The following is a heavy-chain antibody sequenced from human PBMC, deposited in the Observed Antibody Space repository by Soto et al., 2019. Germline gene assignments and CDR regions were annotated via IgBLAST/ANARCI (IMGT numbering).Heavy chain of an antibody. CDR2: SYYSGST. D-gene: IGHD6-19*01. J-gene: IGHJ5*02. CDR3: ARHTSNSSGWSPNWFDP. V-gene: IGHV4-39*01. CDR1: GGSISSSSYY. Sequence: QLQLPESGPGLVKPSETLSLTCTVSGGSISSSSYYWGWIRQPPGKGLVGIGSSYYSGSTYYNPPLKSRVNISVDTYKTPFSLKPSSVTAADTAVYDCARHTSNSSGWSPNWFDPWGQGTLVTVSS.